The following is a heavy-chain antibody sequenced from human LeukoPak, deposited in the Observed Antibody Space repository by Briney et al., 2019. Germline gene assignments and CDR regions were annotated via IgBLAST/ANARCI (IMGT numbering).Heavy chain of an antibody. Sequence: GGSLRLSCICSGFRFGDYVVSWVRQAPGKGLEWVGFIRSNVYGGTTEYAASVKGRFTISRDDSKSVAYLQMNSLKTEDTAVYSSARHGCYGSFKNWGQGTLVTVSP. D-gene: IGHD2-15*01. CDR2: IRSNVYGGTT. CDR3: ARHGCYGSFKN. CDR1: GFRFGDYV. J-gene: IGHJ4*02. V-gene: IGHV3-49*04.